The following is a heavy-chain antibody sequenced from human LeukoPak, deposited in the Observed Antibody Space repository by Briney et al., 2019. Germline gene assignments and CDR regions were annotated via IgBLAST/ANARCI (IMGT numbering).Heavy chain of an antibody. D-gene: IGHD3-16*02. CDR2: IYYSGST. CDR1: GGSISGSSYY. J-gene: IGHJ4*02. Sequence: SETLSLTCTVSGGSISGSSYYWGWIRQPPGKGLGWIGSIYYSGSTYYNPSLKSRVTISVDTSKNQFSLKLSSVAAADTAVYYCARRGGSYRKIDYWGQGTLVTVSS. CDR3: ARRGGSYRKIDY. V-gene: IGHV4-39*01.